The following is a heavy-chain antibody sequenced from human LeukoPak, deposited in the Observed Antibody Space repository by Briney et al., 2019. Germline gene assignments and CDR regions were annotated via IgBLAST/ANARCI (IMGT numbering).Heavy chain of an antibody. Sequence: SETLSLTCTVSGYSISSGYYWGWIRQPPGKGLEWIGSIYHSGSTYYNPSLKSRVTISVDTSKNQFSLKLSSVTAADTAVYYCARGIPLGIVVVPAYFQWGQGTLVTVSS. V-gene: IGHV4-38-2*02. J-gene: IGHJ4*02. D-gene: IGHD2-2*01. CDR2: IYHSGST. CDR1: GYSISSGYY. CDR3: ARGIPLGIVVVPAYFQ.